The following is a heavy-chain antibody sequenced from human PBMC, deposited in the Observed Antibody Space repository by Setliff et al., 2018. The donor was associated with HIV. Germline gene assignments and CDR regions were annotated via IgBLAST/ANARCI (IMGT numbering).Heavy chain of an antibody. CDR2: IIHILGTA. Sequence: ASVKVACKTSRRTFSEDAINWVRQAPGEGLEWVGGIIHILGTADYAEKFQGRVTITADEPRGTVYLGVSNLRSEDTAVYYCAKAVRGYGSTYYNYYYMDVWGKGTTVTVSS. V-gene: IGHV1-69*13. CDR1: RRTFSEDA. CDR3: AKAVRGYGSTYYNYYYMDV. D-gene: IGHD3-10*01. J-gene: IGHJ6*03.